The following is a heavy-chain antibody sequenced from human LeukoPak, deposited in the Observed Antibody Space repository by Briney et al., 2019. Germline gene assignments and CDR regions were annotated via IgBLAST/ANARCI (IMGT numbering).Heavy chain of an antibody. CDR1: GFTFSSYA. V-gene: IGHV3-30-3*01. J-gene: IGHJ4*02. D-gene: IGHD1-14*01. Sequence: PGRSLRLSCAASGFTFSSYAMHWVRQAPGKGLEWVAVISYDGSNKYYADSVKGRFTISRDNSKNTLYLQMNSLRAEDTAMYYCAREPEGVLPHFDYWGQGTLVTVSS. CDR2: ISYDGSNK. CDR3: AREPEGVLPHFDY.